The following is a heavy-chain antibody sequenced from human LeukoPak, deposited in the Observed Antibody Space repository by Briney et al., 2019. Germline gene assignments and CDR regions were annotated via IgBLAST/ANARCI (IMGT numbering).Heavy chain of an antibody. CDR1: GVSISSYY. Sequence: PSETLSLTCTVSGVSISSYYWSWIRQPAGKGLEWIGRIHTSGSTNYNPSLKSRVTMSVDTSKNQFSLKLSSVTAADTAVYYCAREGGGGFCSGSSCYSGFGYWGQGTLVTVSS. J-gene: IGHJ4*02. V-gene: IGHV4-4*07. D-gene: IGHD2-15*01. CDR2: IHTSGST. CDR3: AREGGGGFCSGSSCYSGFGY.